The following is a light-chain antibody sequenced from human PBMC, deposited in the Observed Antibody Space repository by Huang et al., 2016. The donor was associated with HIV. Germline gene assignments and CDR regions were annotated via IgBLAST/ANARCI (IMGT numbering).Light chain of an antibody. J-gene: IGKJ4*01. CDR3: QQFSSYPLT. Sequence: IQLTQSPSSLSIYVGDKVTITCRASQGIPNYVAWYHKRPGKAPKLLIYAASTLQNGVPSRYSGSGSGADFALSIANVQPEDSATYYCQQFSSYPLTFGGGTKVEIK. CDR1: QGIPNY. CDR2: AAS. V-gene: IGKV1-9*01.